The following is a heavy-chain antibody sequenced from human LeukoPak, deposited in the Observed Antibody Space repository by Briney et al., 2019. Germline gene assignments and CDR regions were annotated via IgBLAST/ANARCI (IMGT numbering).Heavy chain of an antibody. J-gene: IGHJ4*02. CDR2: INHSGST. Sequence: PSETLSLTCAVYGGSFSGYYWSWIRQPPGKGLEWIGEINHSGSTNYNPSLKSRVTISVDTSKNQFSLKLSSVTAADTAVYYCARGWYSSSWYPYWGQGTLVTVSS. CDR1: GGSFSGYY. V-gene: IGHV4-34*01. D-gene: IGHD6-13*01. CDR3: ARGWYSSSWYPY.